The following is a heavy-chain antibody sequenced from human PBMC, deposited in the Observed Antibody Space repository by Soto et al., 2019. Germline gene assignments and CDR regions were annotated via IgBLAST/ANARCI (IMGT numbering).Heavy chain of an antibody. CDR1: GGTFSSYA. V-gene: IGHV1-69*01. CDR2: IIPIFDTA. Sequence: QVQLVQSGAEVKKPGSSVKVSCKASGGTFSSYAISWVRQAPGQGLEWMGGIIPIFDTANYAQKFQGRVTITADESTSTAYMELSSLRSEDTAVYYCARDGSNTVTTSYYFDYWGQGTLVTVSS. CDR3: ARDGSNTVTTSYYFDY. J-gene: IGHJ4*02. D-gene: IGHD4-17*01.